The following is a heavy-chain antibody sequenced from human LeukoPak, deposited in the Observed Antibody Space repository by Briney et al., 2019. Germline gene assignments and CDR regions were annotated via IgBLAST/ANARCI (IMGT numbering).Heavy chain of an antibody. Sequence: SETLSLTCAVYGGSFSGYYWSWIRQPPGKGLEWIGEINHSGSTNYNPSLKSRVTISVDTSKNQFSLKLSSVTAADTAVYYCARAGWGSEDYWGQGTLVTVSS. V-gene: IGHV4-34*01. CDR1: GGSFSGYY. D-gene: IGHD6-19*01. CDR3: ARAGWGSEDY. J-gene: IGHJ4*02. CDR2: INHSGST.